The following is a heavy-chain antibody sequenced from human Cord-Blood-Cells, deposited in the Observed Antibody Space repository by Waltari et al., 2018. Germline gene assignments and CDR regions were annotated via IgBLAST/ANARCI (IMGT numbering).Heavy chain of an antibody. CDR2: FDPEDGET. CDR3: ATHDYGDYFDY. V-gene: IGHV1-24*01. D-gene: IGHD4-17*01. J-gene: IGHJ4*02. Sequence: QVQLVQSGAEVTKPAASVKVSCKVSGYTLTELSIPWGRQAPGKGLGWMGGFDPEDGETIYAQKFQGRVTMTEDTSTDTAYMELSSLRSEDTAVYYCATHDYGDYFDYWGQGTLVTVSS. CDR1: GYTLTELS.